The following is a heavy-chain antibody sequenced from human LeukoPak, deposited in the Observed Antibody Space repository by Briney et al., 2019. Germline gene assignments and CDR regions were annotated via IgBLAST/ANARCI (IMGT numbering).Heavy chain of an antibody. J-gene: IGHJ6*03. CDR1: GGSISSYY. V-gene: IGHV4-4*07. CDR3: ARERGYSGYDYNYYYYYYMDV. Sequence: SETLSLTCTVSGGSISSYYWSWIRQPAGKGLEWIGRIYTSGSTNYNPSLKSRVTMSVDTSKDQFSLKLSSVTAADTAVYYCARERGYSGYDYNYYYYYYMDVWGKGTTVTVSS. D-gene: IGHD5-12*01. CDR2: IYTSGST.